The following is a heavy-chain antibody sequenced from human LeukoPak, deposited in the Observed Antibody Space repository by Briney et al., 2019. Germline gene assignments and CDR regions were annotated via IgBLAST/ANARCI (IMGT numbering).Heavy chain of an antibody. CDR3: ARGLSVFGY. D-gene: IGHD2-8*01. CDR1: GGPFSGYY. V-gene: IGHV4-34*01. Sequence: PAETLSLTCAVYGGPFSGYYWSWIRQPPGKGLEWIGEINHSGSTNYNPSLTTRATISVDTSKNQLSLKLSSVTAADTAVYYCARGLSVFGYWGQGTLVTVSS. CDR2: INHSGST. J-gene: IGHJ4*02.